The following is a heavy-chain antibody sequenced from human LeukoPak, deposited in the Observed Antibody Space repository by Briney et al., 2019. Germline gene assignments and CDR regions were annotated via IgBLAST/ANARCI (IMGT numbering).Heavy chain of an antibody. CDR3: ARDARYCSGGSCYRSPFMDV. Sequence: PSETLSLTCTVSGGSISSYYWSWIRQPARKGLEWIGRIYTSGSTNYNPSLKSRVIMSVDTSKNQFSLKLSSVTAADTAVYYCARDARYCSGGSCYRSPFMDVWGKGTTVTISS. CDR1: GGSISSYY. CDR2: IYTSGST. J-gene: IGHJ6*03. D-gene: IGHD2-15*01. V-gene: IGHV4-4*07.